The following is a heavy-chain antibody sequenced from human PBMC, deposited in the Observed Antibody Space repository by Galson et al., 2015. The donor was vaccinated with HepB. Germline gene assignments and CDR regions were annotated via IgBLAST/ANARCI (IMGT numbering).Heavy chain of an antibody. CDR3: ARENSSSSAFFDH. V-gene: IGHV1-3*01. CDR1: GYTFSSYV. CDR2: INAGNGNT. Sequence: SVKVSCKASGYTFSSYVLYWVRQAPGQSLEWMGWINAGNGNTKYSQKFQGSLTITRDTSATIVYMDLSSLKSEDTAFYYCARENSSSSAFFDHWGQGTQVIVSS. J-gene: IGHJ4*02. D-gene: IGHD6-6*01.